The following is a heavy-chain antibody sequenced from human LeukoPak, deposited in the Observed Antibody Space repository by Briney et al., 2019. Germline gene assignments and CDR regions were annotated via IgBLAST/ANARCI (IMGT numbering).Heavy chain of an antibody. D-gene: IGHD6-13*01. V-gene: IGHV3-9*01. CDR2: INWNSGSI. CDR3: AKSVVQQLIYYFDY. CDR1: GFTFDDYA. J-gene: IGHJ4*02. Sequence: GGSLRLSCAASGFTFDDYAMHWVRQAPGKGLEWVSGINWNSGSIDYADSVKGRFTISRDNAKNSLYLQMNSLRADDTALYYCAKSVVQQLIYYFDYWGQGTLVTVSS.